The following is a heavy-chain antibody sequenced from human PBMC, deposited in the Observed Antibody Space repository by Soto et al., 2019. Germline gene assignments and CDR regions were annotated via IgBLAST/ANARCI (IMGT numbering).Heavy chain of an antibody. D-gene: IGHD6-19*01. J-gene: IGHJ4*02. Sequence: SEILSLTCAVSGGSISSYYWSWIRQLPGKGLEWIAYIYYSGSTNYNPSLKSRVTISVDTSKNQFSLKLSSVTAADTAAYYCASTLQWLAFDYWGQGTLVNVSS. CDR2: IYYSGST. CDR1: GGSISSYY. V-gene: IGHV4-59*01. CDR3: ASTLQWLAFDY.